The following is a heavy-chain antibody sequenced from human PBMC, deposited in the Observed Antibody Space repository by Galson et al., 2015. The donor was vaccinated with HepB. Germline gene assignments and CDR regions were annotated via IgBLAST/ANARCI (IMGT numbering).Heavy chain of an antibody. CDR1: GYTFTSYY. D-gene: IGHD6-13*01. Sequence: SVKVSCKASGYTFTSYYMHWVRQAPGQGLEWMGIINPSGGSTSYAQKFQGRVTMTRDTSTSTAYMELSSLRSEDTAVYYCARGGIAAAGTPYYYGMDVWGQGTTVTVAS. CDR3: ARGGIAAAGTPYYYGMDV. J-gene: IGHJ6*02. V-gene: IGHV1-46*03. CDR2: INPSGGST.